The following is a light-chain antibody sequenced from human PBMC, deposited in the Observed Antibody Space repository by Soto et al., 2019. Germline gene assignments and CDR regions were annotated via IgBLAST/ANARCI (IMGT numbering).Light chain of an antibody. Sequence: EIVLTQSHGTLSLSPGESASLXCQASQSISGSHLAWYQQRPGQAPRLLIYGASSRATGIPDRFSGSGSGTEFTLTISRLEPEDFAVYYCQQYNNWPLTFGGGTKVDNK. CDR1: QSISGSH. CDR3: QQYNNWPLT. V-gene: IGKV3-20*01. CDR2: GAS. J-gene: IGKJ4*01.